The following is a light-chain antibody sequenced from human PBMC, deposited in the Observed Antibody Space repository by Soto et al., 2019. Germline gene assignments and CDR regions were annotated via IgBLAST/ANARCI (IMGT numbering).Light chain of an antibody. CDR2: EAS. CDR1: QSVSSN. V-gene: IGKV3D-15*01. Sequence: EIVVTQSRATLSVSPGEGVTICCRASQSVSSNLAWYEQRPGQAPRLLSEEASNRATGIPARFSGRGSGKDFTLTISSLQPADLATDYCQQSYSTPITVGQGTRLEIK. J-gene: IGKJ5*01. CDR3: QQSYSTPIT.